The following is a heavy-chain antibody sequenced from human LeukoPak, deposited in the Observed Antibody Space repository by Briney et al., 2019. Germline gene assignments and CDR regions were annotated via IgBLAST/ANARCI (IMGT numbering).Heavy chain of an antibody. Sequence: APVKVSCKVSGDTLPELSIHGVRQAPGKGLEWMGGFDPEDGETIDAQKFQGRVTMTEDTSADTAYMELRSLKSEDTAVYYCVTDVFWGPGTLVTVSS. J-gene: IGHJ4*02. CDR3: VTDVF. CDR1: GDTLPELS. CDR2: FDPEDGET. V-gene: IGHV1-24*01.